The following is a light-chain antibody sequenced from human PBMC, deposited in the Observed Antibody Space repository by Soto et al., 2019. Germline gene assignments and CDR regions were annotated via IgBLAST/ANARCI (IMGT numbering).Light chain of an antibody. Sequence: QSVLTQPPSVSGAPGQRVTISCTGSNSNIGTGYDVHWYQQFQGAAPKLLIYGNTKRPSGIPDRFSGSKSGTSASLPITGLQAEDEADYYCHSYNNSLSGCYVFGAGTKLTVL. CDR1: NSNIGTGYD. CDR2: GNT. J-gene: IGLJ1*01. CDR3: HSYNNSLSGCYV. V-gene: IGLV1-40*01.